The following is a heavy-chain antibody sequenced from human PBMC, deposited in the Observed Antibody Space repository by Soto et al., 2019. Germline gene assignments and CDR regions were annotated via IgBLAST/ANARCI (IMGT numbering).Heavy chain of an antibody. D-gene: IGHD3-10*01. Sequence: QLLQSGGGLVQPGGPLPPSCPASGFTLGTTALSWVRQAPGEGLEWVSTIDGSGGITYYADSVKGRFTISRDNSRNTVYLQMNSLRGDDTALYYCVKNSGWFNTWGQGALVTVSS. CDR2: IDGSGGIT. J-gene: IGHJ5*02. CDR3: VKNSGWFNT. CDR1: GFTLGTTA. V-gene: IGHV3-23*01.